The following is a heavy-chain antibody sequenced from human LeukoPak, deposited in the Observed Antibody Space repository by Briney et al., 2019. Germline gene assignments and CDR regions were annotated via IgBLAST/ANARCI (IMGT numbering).Heavy chain of an antibody. J-gene: IGHJ4*02. CDR2: IYYSGST. V-gene: IGHV4-59*08. CDR1: GGSISSHY. CDR3: ARQGSGWYYFDY. Sequence: SETLSLTCTVSGGSISSHYWSWIRQPPGKGLEWIGYIYYSGSTNYNPSLNSRATMSVDTSRHQFSLKLNFVTAADAAVYYCARQGSGWYYFDYWGQGTVVTVSS. D-gene: IGHD6-19*01.